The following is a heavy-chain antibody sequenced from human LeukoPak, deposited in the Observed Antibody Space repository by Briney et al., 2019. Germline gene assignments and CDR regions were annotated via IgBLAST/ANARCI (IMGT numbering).Heavy chain of an antibody. Sequence: GGSLRLSCAASGFNLTDYWMSWVRQAPGKGLEWVANVKQDGSGEYYVDSVKGRFTISRDNAKNSLYLQMNSLRAEDTAVYYCARGGRTGDYWGQGTLVTVSS. J-gene: IGHJ4*02. V-gene: IGHV3-7*01. CDR1: GFNLTDYW. CDR2: VKQDGSGE. CDR3: ARGGRTGDY. D-gene: IGHD1-14*01.